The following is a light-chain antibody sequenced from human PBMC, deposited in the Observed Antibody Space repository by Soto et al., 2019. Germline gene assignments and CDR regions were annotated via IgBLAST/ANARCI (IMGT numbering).Light chain of an antibody. Sequence: EIVLTQSPGTLYLSPGERATLSCRASQSVSSSYLAWYQQKPGQAPRLLIYGASSRATGITDRFSGSWSGTELNLNISRLEPEDFAVDYCQQYGSSLWVTFGPGTKLDIK. CDR3: QQYGSSLWVT. CDR1: QSVSSSY. CDR2: GAS. V-gene: IGKV3-20*01. J-gene: IGKJ3*01.